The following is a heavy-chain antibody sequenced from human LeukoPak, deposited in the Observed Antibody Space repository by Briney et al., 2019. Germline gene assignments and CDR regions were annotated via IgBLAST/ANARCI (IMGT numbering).Heavy chain of an antibody. CDR2: ISGGSSYI. D-gene: IGHD6-13*01. Sequence: GSLRLSCAASGFTFSTYIMNWVRQAPGKGLEWVASISGGSSYIYYADSVKGRFTISRDNAKNSVYLQMSSLRAEDTAVYYCAKDNENNAAAPHYWGQGTLVTVSS. CDR1: GFTFSTYI. J-gene: IGHJ4*02. V-gene: IGHV3-21*01. CDR3: AKDNENNAAAPHY.